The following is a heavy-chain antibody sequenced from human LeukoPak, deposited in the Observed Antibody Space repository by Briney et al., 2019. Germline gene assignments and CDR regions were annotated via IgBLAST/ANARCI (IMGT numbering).Heavy chain of an antibody. J-gene: IGHJ3*02. CDR2: ISYDGSNK. CDR3: AKDLVDSATEDAFDI. V-gene: IGHV3-30-3*01. CDR1: GFTFSSYA. D-gene: IGHD5-12*01. Sequence: GGSLRLSCAASGFTFSSYAMHWVRQAPGKGLEWVAVISYDGSNKYYADSVKGRFTISRDNSKNTLYLQMNSLRAEDTAVYYCAKDLVDSATEDAFDIWGQGTMVTVSS.